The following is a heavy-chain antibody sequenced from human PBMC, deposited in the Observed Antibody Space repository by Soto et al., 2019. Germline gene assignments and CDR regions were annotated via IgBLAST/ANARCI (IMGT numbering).Heavy chain of an antibody. D-gene: IGHD6-19*01. CDR2: IIPIFGTA. J-gene: IGHJ6*02. V-gene: IGHV1-69*13. Sequence: SVKVSCKASGGTFSSYAISCVRQAPGQGLEWMGGIIPIFGTANYAQKFQGRVTITADESTSTAYMELSSLRSEDTAVYYCARAVAVAGTRDYYYYGMDVWGQGTTVTVSS. CDR3: ARAVAVAGTRDYYYYGMDV. CDR1: GGTFSSYA.